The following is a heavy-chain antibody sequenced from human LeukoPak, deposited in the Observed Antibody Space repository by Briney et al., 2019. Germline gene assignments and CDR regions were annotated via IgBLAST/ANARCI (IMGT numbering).Heavy chain of an antibody. CDR3: ARDGKELGRYFDY. D-gene: IGHD1-7*01. Sequence: GGSLRLSCTASGFTFSSYSMNWVRQAPGKGLEWVSSISSSSSYIYYADSVKGRFTISRDNAKNSLYLQMNSLRAEDTAVYYCARDGKELGRYFDYWGQGTLVTVSS. CDR2: ISSSSSYI. J-gene: IGHJ4*02. V-gene: IGHV3-21*01. CDR1: GFTFSSYS.